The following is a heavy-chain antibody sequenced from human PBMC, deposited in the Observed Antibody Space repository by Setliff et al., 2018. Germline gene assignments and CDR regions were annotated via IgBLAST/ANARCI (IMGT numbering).Heavy chain of an antibody. CDR1: GYTFTSYY. V-gene: IGHV1-46*01. CDR3: ATLKYSSGWYDY. Sequence: ASVKVSCKASGYTFTSYYMHWVRQAPGQGLEWMGIINPSGGSTIYAQKFQGRVTMTEDTSTDTAYMELSSLRSEDTAVYYCATLKYSSGWYDYWGQGTLVTVSS. CDR2: INPSGGST. D-gene: IGHD6-19*01. J-gene: IGHJ4*02.